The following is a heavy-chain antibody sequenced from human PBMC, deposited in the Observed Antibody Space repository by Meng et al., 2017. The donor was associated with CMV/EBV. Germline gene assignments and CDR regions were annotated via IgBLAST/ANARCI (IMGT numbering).Heavy chain of an antibody. Sequence: QITFKESGPPLVKPQQTLTRTCTFSGFSLSTSGVDVGWIRQPPGKVLEWLALIYWDDDKRYSPSLKSRLTITKDTSKNQVVLTMTNMNPVDTATYYCAHQLRYFDWVNNWFDPWGQGTLVTVSS. D-gene: IGHD3-9*01. J-gene: IGHJ5*02. CDR1: GFSLSTSGVD. CDR2: IYWDDDK. V-gene: IGHV2-5*02. CDR3: AHQLRYFDWVNNWFDP.